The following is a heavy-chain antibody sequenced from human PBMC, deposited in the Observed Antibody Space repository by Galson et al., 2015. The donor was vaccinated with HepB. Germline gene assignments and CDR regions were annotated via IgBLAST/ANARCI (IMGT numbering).Heavy chain of an antibody. CDR2: ISSNGGST. V-gene: IGHV3-64D*06. Sequence: SLRLSCAASGFTFSSYAMHWVRQAPGKGLEYVSAISSNGGSTYYADSVKGRFTISRDNSKNTLYLQMSSPRAEDTAVYYCVTQGGVSIAVAGTPSFDYWGQGTLVTVSS. CDR3: VTQGGVSIAVAGTPSFDY. CDR1: GFTFSSYA. J-gene: IGHJ4*02. D-gene: IGHD6-19*01.